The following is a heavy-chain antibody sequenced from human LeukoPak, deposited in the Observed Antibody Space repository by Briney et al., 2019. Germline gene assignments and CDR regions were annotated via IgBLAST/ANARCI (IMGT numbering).Heavy chain of an antibody. Sequence: PSETLSLTCTVSGGSISSYYWSWVRQPPGKGLEWIGYIYYSGSTNHNPSLRSRVTISVDTSKNQFSLKLTSVSAADTAVYYCARGGGIAAAGKLDYWGQGTVVTVSS. CDR3: ARGGGIAAAGKLDY. CDR2: IYYSGST. V-gene: IGHV4-59*01. CDR1: GGSISSYY. D-gene: IGHD6-13*01. J-gene: IGHJ4*02.